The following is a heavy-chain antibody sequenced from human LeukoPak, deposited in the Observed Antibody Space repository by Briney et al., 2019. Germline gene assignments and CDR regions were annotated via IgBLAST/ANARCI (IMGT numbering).Heavy chain of an antibody. CDR1: GGTFSSYA. Sequence: GASVKVSFKASGGTFSSYAISWVRQAPGQGLEWMGGIIPIFGTANYAQKFQGRVTITADKSTSTAYMELSSLRSEDTAVYYCSMATIRGTLDYWGQGTLVTVSS. CDR2: IIPIFGTA. D-gene: IGHD5-24*01. CDR3: SMATIRGTLDY. J-gene: IGHJ4*02. V-gene: IGHV1-69*06.